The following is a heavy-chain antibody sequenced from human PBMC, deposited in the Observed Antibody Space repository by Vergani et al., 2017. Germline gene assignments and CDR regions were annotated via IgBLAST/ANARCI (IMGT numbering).Heavy chain of an antibody. CDR3: ARDKSNGDAFDI. V-gene: IGHV3-11*01. CDR2: ISSSGSTI. D-gene: IGHD4-11*01. Sequence: QVQLVESGGGLVKPGGSLRLSCAASGFTFSAYYMSWIRQAPGKGLEWVSYISSSGSTIYYADSVKSRFTIFRDNAKNSLYLQMNSLSAEDTAVYYCARDKSNGDAFDIWGQGTMVTVSS. CDR1: GFTFSAYY. J-gene: IGHJ3*02.